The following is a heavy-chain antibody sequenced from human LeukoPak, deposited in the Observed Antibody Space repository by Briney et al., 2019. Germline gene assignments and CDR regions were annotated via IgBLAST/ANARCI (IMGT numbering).Heavy chain of an antibody. CDR3: ATDRGSAWSFDY. J-gene: IGHJ4*02. V-gene: IGHV1-2*02. CDR2: VNPNSGGT. CDR1: GYTFTGYY. Sequence: ASVKVSCKASGYTFTGYYMHWVRQAPGQGLEWMGWVNPNSGGTNYAQKFQGRVTMTRDTSISTAYMELSRLKSDDTAVYYCATDRGSAWSFDYWGQGTLVTVSS. D-gene: IGHD6-19*01.